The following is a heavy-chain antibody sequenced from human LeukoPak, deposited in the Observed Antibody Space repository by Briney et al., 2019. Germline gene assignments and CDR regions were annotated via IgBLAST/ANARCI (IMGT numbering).Heavy chain of an antibody. J-gene: IGHJ4*02. CDR2: ISSSGDTT. CDR1: GFTFSSYS. CDR3: AKGRYTASNYFDY. V-gene: IGHV3-23*01. Sequence: PGRSLRLSCAASGFTFSSYSMHWVRQAPGKGLEWVSVISSSGDTTYYADSVKGRFTLSRDNSKNTLYLQMNSLRAEDTAVYYCAKGRYTASNYFDYWGQGTLVTVSS. D-gene: IGHD2-2*02.